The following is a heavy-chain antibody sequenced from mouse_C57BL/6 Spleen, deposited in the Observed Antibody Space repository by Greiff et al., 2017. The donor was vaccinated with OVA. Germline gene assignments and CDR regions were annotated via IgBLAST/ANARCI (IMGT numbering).Heavy chain of an antibody. CDR3: ARRDYGNHEFAY. D-gene: IGHD2-1*01. J-gene: IGHJ3*01. V-gene: IGHV1-52*01. CDR1: GYTFTSYW. Sequence: QVQLKQPGAELVRPGSSVKLSCKASGYTFTSYWMHWVKQRPIQGLEWIGNIDPSDSETHYNQKFKDKATLTVDKSSSTAYMQLSSLTSEDSAVYYCARRDYGNHEFAYWGQGTLVTVSA. CDR2: IDPSDSET.